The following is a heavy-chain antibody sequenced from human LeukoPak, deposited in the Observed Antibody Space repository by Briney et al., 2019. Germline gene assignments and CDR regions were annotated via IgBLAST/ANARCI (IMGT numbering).Heavy chain of an antibody. CDR1: GFTFSNYG. Sequence: GGSLRLSCAASGFTFSNYGMSWVRQAPEKGLEWVSGISGSGGRTYYADAVKDRFTISRDNSKNTLYLQMNSLRVDDTAIYYCAKMRGGGYGSGSSVDVWGKGTTVTISS. CDR2: ISGSGGRT. V-gene: IGHV3-23*01. J-gene: IGHJ6*04. D-gene: IGHD3-10*01. CDR3: AKMRGGGYGSGSSVDV.